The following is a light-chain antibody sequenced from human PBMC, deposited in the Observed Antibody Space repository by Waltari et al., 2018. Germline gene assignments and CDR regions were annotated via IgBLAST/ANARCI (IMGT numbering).Light chain of an antibody. Sequence: SSDLTQDPAVSVALGQTVRITCQGDILRTYYGNWCRQKPGQPPELVIYGKNNRPSGTPDRFSSSSSGNTASLIITGAQADDEADYYCSSRELSGHVVFGGGTRLTVL. CDR1: ILRTYY. V-gene: IGLV3-19*01. J-gene: IGLJ2*01. CDR3: SSRELSGHVV. CDR2: GKN.